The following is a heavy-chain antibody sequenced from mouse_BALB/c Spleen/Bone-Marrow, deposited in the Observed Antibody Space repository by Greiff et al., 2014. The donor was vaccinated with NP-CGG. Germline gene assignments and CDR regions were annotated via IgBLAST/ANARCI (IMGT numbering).Heavy chain of an antibody. CDR3: ARGYYGSSYYFDY. CDR2: IYPGSGST. J-gene: IGHJ2*01. V-gene: IGHV1-77*01. Sequence: VQLQQSGPELVKPGASVKMSCKASGYTFTDYVISWVKQRTGQGLEWIGEIYPGSGSTYYNGKFKGKATLTADKSSNTAYMQLSSLTSEDSAVYFCARGYYGSSYYFDYWGQGTTLTVSS. D-gene: IGHD1-1*01. CDR1: GYTFTDYV.